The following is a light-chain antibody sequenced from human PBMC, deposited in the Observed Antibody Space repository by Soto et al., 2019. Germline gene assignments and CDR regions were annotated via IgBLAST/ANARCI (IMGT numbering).Light chain of an antibody. V-gene: IGKV1-5*03. Sequence: DIQMTQSPSTLSAFVGDRVTITCRASQSISDWLAWYQQKPGKAPKLLIRKASSLESGVPSRFSGSGSGTEVPLTISSLQPDDFATYYRKHYSSYSTFGQGTEVEI. J-gene: IGKJ1*01. CDR1: QSISDW. CDR3: KHYSSYST. CDR2: KAS.